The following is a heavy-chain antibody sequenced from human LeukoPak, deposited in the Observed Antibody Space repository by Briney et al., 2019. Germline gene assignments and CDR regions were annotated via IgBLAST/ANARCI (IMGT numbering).Heavy chain of an antibody. CDR1: GYTFTGYY. CDR2: INPNSGGT. V-gene: IGHV1-2*02. D-gene: IGHD6-13*01. J-gene: IGHJ6*02. Sequence: ASVKVSCKASGYTFTGYYMHWVRQAPGQGLEWMGWINPNSGGTNYAQKSQGRVTMTRDTSISTAYMELSSLRSEDTAVYYCARVPSSSWYGYYYYYYDMDVWGQGTTVTVSS. CDR3: ARVPSSSWYGYYYYYYDMDV.